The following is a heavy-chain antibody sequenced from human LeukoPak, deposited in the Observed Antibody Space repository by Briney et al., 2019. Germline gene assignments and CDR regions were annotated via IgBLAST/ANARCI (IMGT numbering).Heavy chain of an antibody. CDR1: GGSISSSNW. CDR2: IYHSGST. CDR3: ATDVQLPDYYYYYGMDV. J-gene: IGHJ6*02. D-gene: IGHD5-18*01. V-gene: IGHV4-4*02. Sequence: PSETLSLTCAVSGGSISSSNWWSWVRQPPGKGLEWIGEIYHSGSTNYNPSLKSRVTISVDKSKNQFSLKLSSVTAADTAVYYCATDVQLPDYYYYYGMDVWGQGTTVTVSS.